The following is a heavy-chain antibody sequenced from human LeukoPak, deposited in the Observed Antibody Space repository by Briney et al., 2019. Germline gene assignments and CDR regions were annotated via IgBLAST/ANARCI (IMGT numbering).Heavy chain of an antibody. Sequence: SVKVSCKASGGTFSSYAISWVRQAPGQGLKWMGGIIPIFGTANYAQKFQGRVTITADESTSTAYMELSSLRSEDTAVYYCARGASSSTPLDYWGQGTLVTVSS. CDR3: ARGASSSTPLDY. D-gene: IGHD2-2*01. J-gene: IGHJ4*02. V-gene: IGHV1-69*01. CDR2: IIPIFGTA. CDR1: GGTFSSYA.